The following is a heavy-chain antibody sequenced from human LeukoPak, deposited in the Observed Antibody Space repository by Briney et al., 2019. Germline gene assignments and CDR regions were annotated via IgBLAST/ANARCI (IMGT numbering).Heavy chain of an antibody. CDR2: IYYSGST. Sequence: SETLSLTCTVSGGSISSYYWSWIRQPPGKGLEWIGYIYYSGSTNYNPSLKSRVTISVDTSKNQFSLKLSSVTAADTAVYYRARANSGSYYYFDYWGQGTLATVSS. CDR3: ARANSGSYYYFDY. J-gene: IGHJ4*02. CDR1: GGSISSYY. V-gene: IGHV4-59*01. D-gene: IGHD1-26*01.